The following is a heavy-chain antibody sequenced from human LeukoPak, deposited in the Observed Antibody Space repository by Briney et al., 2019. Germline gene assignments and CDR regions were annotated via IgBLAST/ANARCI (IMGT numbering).Heavy chain of an antibody. D-gene: IGHD2-2*01. Sequence: ASVKVSCKASGDAFSTYVFTWVRQAPGQGLEWMGRIIPIVNMVDYAEEFQGRVSITADKSTSTAYMELSSLRSEDTAVYYCARDGWDIVVVPAATRGPFDYWGQGTLVTVSS. CDR1: GDAFSTYV. CDR3: ARDGWDIVVVPAATRGPFDY. J-gene: IGHJ4*02. V-gene: IGHV1-69*04. CDR2: IIPIVNMV.